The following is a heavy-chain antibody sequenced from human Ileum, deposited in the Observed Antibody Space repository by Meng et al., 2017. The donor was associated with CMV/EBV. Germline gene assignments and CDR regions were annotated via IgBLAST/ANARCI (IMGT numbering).Heavy chain of an antibody. Sequence: ILKVSGPALAKPTQTLTMTCTFSGFSLTTDGMAVAWIRQPPGKALELLAVIYWDGDKRYRSSLKTRLTITKDTSKDQVLLTMTNMDPLDTATYYCAHLSARRTEKFDYWGQGVLVTVSS. CDR1: GFSLTTDGMA. CDR2: IYWDGDK. D-gene: IGHD2-8*02. J-gene: IGHJ4*02. V-gene: IGHV2-5*02. CDR3: AHLSARRTEKFDY.